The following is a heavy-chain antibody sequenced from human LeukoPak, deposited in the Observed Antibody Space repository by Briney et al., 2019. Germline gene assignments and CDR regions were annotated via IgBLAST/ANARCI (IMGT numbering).Heavy chain of an antibody. V-gene: IGHV3-23*01. J-gene: IGHJ4*01. CDR1: GFTFSNYA. CDR2: ISGSGANT. CDR3: AKEFQYDSSGHTLNDY. Sequence: GGSLRLSCAASGFTFSNYAMSWGRQAPGKGLEWVSAISGSGANTYYADFVKGRFTISRDNSKTTLHLQMNSLRPEDTAVYYCAKEFQYDSSGHTLNDYWGQGTLGTVSS. D-gene: IGHD3-22*01.